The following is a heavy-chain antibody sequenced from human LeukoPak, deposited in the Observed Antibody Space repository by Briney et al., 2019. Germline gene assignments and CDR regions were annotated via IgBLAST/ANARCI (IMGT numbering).Heavy chain of an antibody. Sequence: PGGSLRLSCAASGFTFSSYAMHWVRQAPGRGLEWVSVISYDGNNKYYAGSVKGRFTISRDNSKNTLYLQMNSLRAEDTAVYYCARDEGWELLNFYFDYWGRGILVTVSS. CDR2: ISYDGNNK. CDR3: ARDEGWELLNFYFDY. V-gene: IGHV3-30-3*01. D-gene: IGHD1-26*01. J-gene: IGHJ4*02. CDR1: GFTFSSYA.